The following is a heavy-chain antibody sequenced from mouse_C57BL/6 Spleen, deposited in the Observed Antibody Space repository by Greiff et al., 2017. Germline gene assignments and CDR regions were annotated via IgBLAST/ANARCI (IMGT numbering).Heavy chain of an antibody. Sequence: VQLQQPGAELVRPGSSVKLSCKASGYTFTSYWMHWVKQRPIQGLEWIGNIDPSDSETHYNQKFKDKATLTVDKASSTASMQLSSLTSADAAVVYCARTTVVAKAMDYWGQGTSVTVSA. D-gene: IGHD1-1*01. CDR3: ARTTVVAKAMDY. J-gene: IGHJ4*01. CDR1: GYTFTSYW. CDR2: IDPSDSET. V-gene: IGHV1-52*01.